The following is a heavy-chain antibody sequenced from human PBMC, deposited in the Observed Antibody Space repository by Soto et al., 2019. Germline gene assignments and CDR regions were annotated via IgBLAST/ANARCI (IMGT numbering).Heavy chain of an antibody. CDR1: GFSISSGGYY. V-gene: IGHV4-31*03. J-gene: IGHJ6*02. Sequence: PSETLSLTCTFSGFSISSGGYYWSWIRQHPGKGLEWIGYIYYSGSTYYNPSLKSRVTISVDTSKNQFSLKLSSVTAADTAVYYCARSSPSGPSSMDVWGQGTTVTVSS. D-gene: IGHD1-26*01. CDR2: IYYSGST. CDR3: ARSSPSGPSSMDV.